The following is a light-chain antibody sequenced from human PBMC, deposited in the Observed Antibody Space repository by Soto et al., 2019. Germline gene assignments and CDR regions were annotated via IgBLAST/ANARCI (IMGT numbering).Light chain of an antibody. CDR2: EIS. V-gene: IGLV2-14*01. CDR1: SSDVGGYKY. CDR3: SSYGGGDTFHVI. Sequence: QSALTQPASVSGSPGQSITISCTGVSSDVGGYKYVSWYQQHPGKAPKVMIYEISKRPSGVSDRFSGSKSGNTASLTVSGLRADDEAVYYCSSYGGGDTFHVIFGGGTKLTVL. J-gene: IGLJ2*01.